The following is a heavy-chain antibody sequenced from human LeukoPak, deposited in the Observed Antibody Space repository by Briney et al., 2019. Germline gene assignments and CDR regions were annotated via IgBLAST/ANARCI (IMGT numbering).Heavy chain of an antibody. Sequence: PSQTLSLTCAVSGGSISSGGYSWSWIRQPPGKGLEWIGYIYHSGSTYYNPSLKSRVTISVDTSKNQFSLKLSSVTAADTAVYYCARGPGGSSSAWFDPWGQGTLVTVSS. D-gene: IGHD6-6*01. J-gene: IGHJ5*02. CDR1: GGSISSGGYS. V-gene: IGHV4-30-2*01. CDR3: ARGPGGSSSAWFDP. CDR2: IYHSGST.